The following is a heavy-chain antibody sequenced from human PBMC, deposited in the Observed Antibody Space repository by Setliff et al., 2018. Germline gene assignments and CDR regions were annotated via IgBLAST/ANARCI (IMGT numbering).Heavy chain of an antibody. D-gene: IGHD3-16*01. CDR3: ARGTVNWAAFNI. CDR1: GGTFSSSA. J-gene: IGHJ3*02. Sequence: GASVKVSCKASGGTFSSSAISWVRQAPGQGLEWVGRIIPFFGTRDYSQKFQGRLIITADESTRTVNMELTSLRSEDTALYYCARGTVNWAAFNIWGQGTMVTVSS. V-gene: IGHV1-69*13. CDR2: IIPFFGTR.